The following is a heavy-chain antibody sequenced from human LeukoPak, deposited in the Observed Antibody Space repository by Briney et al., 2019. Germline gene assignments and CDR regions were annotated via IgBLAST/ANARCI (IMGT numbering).Heavy chain of an antibody. CDR3: ARDDAGYSSGWYWVY. Sequence: GGSLRLSCAASGFTFSSYAMNWVRQAPGKGLEWASYISSSGSIIYYADSVKGRFTISRDNAKNSLYLQMNSLRAEDTAVYYCARDDAGYSSGWYWVYWGQGTLVTVSS. CDR1: GFTFSSYA. V-gene: IGHV3-48*03. J-gene: IGHJ4*02. CDR2: ISSSGSII. D-gene: IGHD6-19*01.